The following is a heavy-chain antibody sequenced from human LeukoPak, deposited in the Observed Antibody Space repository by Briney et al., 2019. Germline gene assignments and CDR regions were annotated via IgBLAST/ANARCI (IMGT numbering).Heavy chain of an antibody. CDR2: ISYDGSNK. D-gene: IGHD6-25*01. V-gene: IGHV3-30-3*01. J-gene: IGHJ4*02. Sequence: GGSLRLSCAASGFTFSSYAMHWVRQAPGKGLEWVAVISYDGSNKYYADSVKGRFTISRDNSKNTLYLQMNSLRAEDTAVYYCARGLGSGSYLDYWGQGTLVTVSS. CDR1: GFTFSSYA. CDR3: ARGLGSGSYLDY.